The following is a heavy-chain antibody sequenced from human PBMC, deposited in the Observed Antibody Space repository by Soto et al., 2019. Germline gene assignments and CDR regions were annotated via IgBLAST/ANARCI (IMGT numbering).Heavy chain of an antibody. J-gene: IGHJ5*02. Sequence: PSETLSLTCTVSGGSISSGDYYWSWIRQPPGKGLEWIGYIYYSGSTYYNPSLKRRVTISVDTSKNQFSLKLSSVTAADKAVYYCATSKIRGYGAPDTWGQGTLVTVSS. D-gene: IGHD6-25*01. V-gene: IGHV4-30-4*01. CDR1: GGSISSGDYY. CDR2: IYYSGST. CDR3: ATSKIRGYGAPDT.